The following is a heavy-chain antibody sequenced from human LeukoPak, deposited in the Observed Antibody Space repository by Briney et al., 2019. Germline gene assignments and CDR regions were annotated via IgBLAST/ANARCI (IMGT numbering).Heavy chain of an antibody. CDR3: ARGDYYDTQGVPRGDDAFDI. CDR2: IYYSGST. CDR1: GGSISSYY. D-gene: IGHD3-22*01. Sequence: SETLSLTCTVSGGSISSYYWSLIRQPPGKGLEWIGYIYYSGSTNYNPSLKSRVTISVDTSKNQFSLKLSSVTAADTAVYYCARGDYYDTQGVPRGDDAFDIWGQGTMVTVSS. V-gene: IGHV4-59*08. J-gene: IGHJ3*02.